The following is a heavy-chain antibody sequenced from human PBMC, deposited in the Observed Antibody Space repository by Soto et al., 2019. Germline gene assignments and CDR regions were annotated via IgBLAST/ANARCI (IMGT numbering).Heavy chain of an antibody. CDR2: TYYRSKWYN. CDR3: AAGDYYYYYMDV. V-gene: IGHV6-1*01. J-gene: IGHJ6*03. Sequence: QTLSLTGDSSGGKVSSNSAAWNWIRQSPSRGLEWLGRTYYRSKWYNDYAVSVKSRITINPDTSKNQFSLQLNSVTPEDTAVYYCAAGDYYYYYMDVWGKGTTVTVSS. CDR1: GGKVSSNSAA. D-gene: IGHD1-26*01.